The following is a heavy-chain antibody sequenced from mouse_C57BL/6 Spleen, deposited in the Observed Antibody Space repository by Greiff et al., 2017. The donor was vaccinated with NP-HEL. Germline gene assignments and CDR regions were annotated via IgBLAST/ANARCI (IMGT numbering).Heavy chain of an antibody. Sequence: EVKLVESGEGLVKPGGSLKLSCAASGFTFSSYAMSWVRQTPEKRLEWVAYISSGGDYIYYADTVKGRFTISRDNARNTLYLQMSSLKSEDTAMYYCTRVSMSGFAYWGQGTLVTVSA. D-gene: IGHD2-3*01. CDR2: ISSGGDYI. CDR3: TRVSMSGFAY. J-gene: IGHJ3*01. CDR1: GFTFSSYA. V-gene: IGHV5-9-1*02.